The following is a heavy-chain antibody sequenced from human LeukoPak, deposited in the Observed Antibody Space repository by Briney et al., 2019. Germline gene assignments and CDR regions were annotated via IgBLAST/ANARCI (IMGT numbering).Heavy chain of an antibody. D-gene: IGHD6-13*01. CDR1: GYTFTSYD. V-gene: IGHV1-8*01. Sequence: GASVKVSCKASGYTFTSYDINWVRQATGQGLEWMGWMNPNSGNTGYAQKFQGRVTMTRNTSISTAYMELSSLRSEDTAVYYCARGPGQQLQDAFDIWGQGTMVTVSS. CDR2: MNPNSGNT. J-gene: IGHJ3*02. CDR3: ARGPGQQLQDAFDI.